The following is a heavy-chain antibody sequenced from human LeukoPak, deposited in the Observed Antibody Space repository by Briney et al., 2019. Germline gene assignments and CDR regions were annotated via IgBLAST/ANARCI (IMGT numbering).Heavy chain of an antibody. CDR1: GFTFSKYA. D-gene: IGHD1-26*01. Sequence: PGGSLRLSCAASGFTFSKYAMTWVPQAPGKGLEWVSTISGSGGGTYYADSVKGRFTISRDDSKNTLYLQMNSLRADDTAVYYCAKDLGRYRNNFFDYWGQGNLVTVSS. V-gene: IGHV3-23*01. CDR3: AKDLGRYRNNFFDY. CDR2: ISGSGGGT. J-gene: IGHJ4*02.